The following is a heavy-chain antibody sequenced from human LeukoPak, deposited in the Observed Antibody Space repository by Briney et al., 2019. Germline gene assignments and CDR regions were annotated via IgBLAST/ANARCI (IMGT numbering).Heavy chain of an antibody. Sequence: PSETLSLTCTVSDDSISDYYRGWIRQPPGKGLEWIGSIYYTGSTYYNPSLESRVTISVDTSKNQFSLKLNSVTAADTAVYYCAREVGAARSFGLDVWGQGTAVTVSS. J-gene: IGHJ6*02. CDR1: DDSISDYY. CDR3: AREVGAARSFGLDV. D-gene: IGHD2-15*01. CDR2: IYYTGST. V-gene: IGHV4-38-2*02.